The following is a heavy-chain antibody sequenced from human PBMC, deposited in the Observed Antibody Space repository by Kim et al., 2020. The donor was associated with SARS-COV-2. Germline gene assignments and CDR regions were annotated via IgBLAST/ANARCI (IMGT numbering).Heavy chain of an antibody. J-gene: IGHJ4*02. CDR2: ISSSSNTI. Sequence: GGSLRLSCAASGFTFSSYSMNWVRQAPGKGLEWVSNISSSSNTIYYADSVKGRFTISRDNAKNSLYLQMNSLRDEDTAVYFCARMWSSSWYYFDYWGQGTLVTVSS. CDR1: GFTFSSYS. D-gene: IGHD6-13*01. V-gene: IGHV3-48*02. CDR3: ARMWSSSWYYFDY.